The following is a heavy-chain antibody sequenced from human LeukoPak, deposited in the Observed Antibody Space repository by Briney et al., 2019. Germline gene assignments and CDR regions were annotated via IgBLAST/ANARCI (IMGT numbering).Heavy chain of an antibody. CDR1: GGSISNYY. Sequence: SETLSLTCTVSGGSISNYYWSWIRQSAGKGLEWIGRIYTSGSTNYNPSLKSRVSMSVDTSKNQFSLRLRSVTAADTAVYYCARESGYYYDTSGYTFDYWGQGNPGHRLL. V-gene: IGHV4-4*07. J-gene: IGHJ4*02. CDR3: ARESGYYYDTSGYTFDY. D-gene: IGHD3-22*01. CDR2: IYTSGST.